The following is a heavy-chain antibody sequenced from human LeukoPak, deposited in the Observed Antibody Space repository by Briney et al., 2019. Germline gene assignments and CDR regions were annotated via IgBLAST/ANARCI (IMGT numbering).Heavy chain of an antibody. D-gene: IGHD1-26*01. J-gene: IGHJ6*03. Sequence: SETLSLTCTVSGGSISSYYWNWIRQPPGKGLEWIGYIYYSGSTNYNPSLKSRVTISVDTSKNQFSLRLSSVTAADTAVYYCARQTVGASYYYYYMDVWGKGTTVTISS. V-gene: IGHV4-59*08. CDR3: ARQTVGASYYYYYMDV. CDR2: IYYSGST. CDR1: GGSISSYY.